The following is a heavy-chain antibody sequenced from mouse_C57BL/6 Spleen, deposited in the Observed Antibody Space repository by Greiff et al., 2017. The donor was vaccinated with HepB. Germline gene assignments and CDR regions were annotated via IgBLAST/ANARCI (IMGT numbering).Heavy chain of an antibody. V-gene: IGHV5-9*01. D-gene: IGHD1-1*01. CDR3: ARQNYGSSPAWFAY. J-gene: IGHJ3*01. Sequence: EVKVVESGGGLVKPGGSLKLSCAASGFTFSSYTMSWVRQTPEKRLEWVATISGGGGNTYYPDSVKGRFTISRDNAKNTLYLQMSSLRSEDTALYYCARQNYGSSPAWFAYWGQGTLVTVSA. CDR2: ISGGGGNT. CDR1: GFTFSSYT.